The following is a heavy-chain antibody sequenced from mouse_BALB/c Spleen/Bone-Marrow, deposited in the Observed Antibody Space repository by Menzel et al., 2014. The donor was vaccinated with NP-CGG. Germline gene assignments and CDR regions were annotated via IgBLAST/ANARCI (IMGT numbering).Heavy chain of an antibody. V-gene: IGHV14-3*02. CDR3: ARWEYYAMDY. Sequence: VQLQQPGAELVKPGASVKLSCTASGFNIKDTYMHWVKQRPGQGLEWIGRIDPANGNTKYDPRFQGKATITADTSSNTAYLQLSSLTSEDTAVYYCARWEYYAMDYWGQGTSGTVSS. J-gene: IGHJ4*01. CDR1: GFNIKDTY. D-gene: IGHD4-1*01. CDR2: IDPANGNT.